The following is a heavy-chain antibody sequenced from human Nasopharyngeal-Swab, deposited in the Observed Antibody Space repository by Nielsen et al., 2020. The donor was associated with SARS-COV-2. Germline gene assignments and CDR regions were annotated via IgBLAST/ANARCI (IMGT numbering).Heavy chain of an antibody. D-gene: IGHD3-16*01. CDR1: GGSISSGSYY. Sequence: SETLSLTCTVSGGSISSGSYYWSWIRQPAGKGLEWIGRIYTSGSTNYNPSLKSRVTISVDTSKNQFPLKLSSVTAADTAVYYCARDLDGLDYWGQGTLVTVSS. V-gene: IGHV4-61*02. CDR2: IYTSGST. CDR3: ARDLDGLDY. J-gene: IGHJ4*02.